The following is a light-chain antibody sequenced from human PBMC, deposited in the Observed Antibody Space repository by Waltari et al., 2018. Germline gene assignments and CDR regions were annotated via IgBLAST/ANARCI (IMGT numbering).Light chain of an antibody. CDR1: RSNIRNNA. CDR2: YDD. V-gene: IGLV1-36*01. J-gene: IGLJ2*01. CDR3: AVCDDSLNGVV. Sequence: QSVLTQPPSVSEAPRQRVTISCSGSRSNIRNNAVSWYQQLPGKAPKHLIYYDDLLPAGVSDRFPGSKSGTSASLGISGLQSDDEADYYCAVCDDSLNGVVFGGGTKLTVL.